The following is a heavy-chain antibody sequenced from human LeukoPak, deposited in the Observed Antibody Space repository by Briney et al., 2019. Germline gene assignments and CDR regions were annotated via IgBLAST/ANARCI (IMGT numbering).Heavy chain of an antibody. CDR3: ARVEVVISPRAAFDI. D-gene: IGHD3-16*02. V-gene: IGHV4-34*01. CDR2: INHSGST. CDR1: GGSFSGYY. Sequence: PSETLSLTCAVYGGSFSGYYWSWIRQPPGKGLEWIGEINHSGSTNYNPSLKSRVTISVDTSKNQFSLKLSSVTAADTAVYYCARVEVVISPRAAFDIWGQGTMVTVSS. J-gene: IGHJ3*02.